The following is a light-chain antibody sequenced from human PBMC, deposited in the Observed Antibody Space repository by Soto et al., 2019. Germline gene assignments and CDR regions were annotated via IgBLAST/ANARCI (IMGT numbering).Light chain of an antibody. CDR3: QQYTNYPWT. CDR1: QGIDIW. V-gene: IGKV1D-16*01. Sequence: DIQMTQSPSSVSASVGDRVTITCRASQGIDIWLAWYQQKPGKAPKLLIYAASILESGVPSRFSGSGSGTEFTLLISSLQPDDFATYYCQQYTNYPWTFGQGTKVDIK. J-gene: IGKJ1*01. CDR2: AAS.